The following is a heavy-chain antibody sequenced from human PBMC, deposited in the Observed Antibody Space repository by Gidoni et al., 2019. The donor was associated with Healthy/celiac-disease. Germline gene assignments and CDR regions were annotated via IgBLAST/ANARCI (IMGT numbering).Heavy chain of an antibody. CDR1: GFTFSSYS. V-gene: IGHV3-21*01. CDR2: ISSSSSYI. CDR3: ARDGSTVVTFDY. J-gene: IGHJ4*02. Sequence: EVQLVESGGGLVKPGGSLRLSCAASGFTFSSYSMNWVRQAPGKGLEWVSSISSSSSYIYYADSVKGRFTISRDNAKNSLYLQMNSLRAEDTAVYYCARDGSTVVTFDYWGQGTLVTVSS. D-gene: IGHD2-15*01.